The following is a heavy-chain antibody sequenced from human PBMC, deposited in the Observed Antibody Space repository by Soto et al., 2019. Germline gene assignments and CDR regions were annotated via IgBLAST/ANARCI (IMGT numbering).Heavy chain of an antibody. CDR1: GFTFSSDA. D-gene: IGHD1-1*01. CDR2: LDGSGSHT. Sequence: EVQLLESGGGLVQPGGSLRLSCAASGFTFSSDAMSWVRQAPGRGLEWVSSLDGSGSHTFHADSVKGRFTNSRDNSKNTVYLQMNRLRAEDTAVYYCVKARYSANRGYFDYWGQGPGVTVSS. V-gene: IGHV3-23*01. CDR3: VKARYSANRGYFDY. J-gene: IGHJ4*02.